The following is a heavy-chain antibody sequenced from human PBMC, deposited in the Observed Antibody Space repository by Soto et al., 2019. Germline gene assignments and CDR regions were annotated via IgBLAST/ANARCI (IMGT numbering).Heavy chain of an antibody. CDR3: GKEFPGATTDS. CDR1: GFTFNNYA. D-gene: IGHD1-26*01. CDR2: LSGGGGNT. Sequence: EVQLLESGGGLLQPGGSLRLSCAASGFTFNNYAMTWVRQAPGKGLEWVSSLSGGGGNTYYADSVKGRFTTSRDNSKNTRYLQMNSLRAEDTAVYYCGKEFPGATTDSWGQGTLVTVSS. J-gene: IGHJ4*02. V-gene: IGHV3-23*01.